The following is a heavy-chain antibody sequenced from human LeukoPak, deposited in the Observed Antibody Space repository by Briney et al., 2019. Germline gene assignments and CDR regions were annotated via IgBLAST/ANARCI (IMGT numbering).Heavy chain of an antibody. CDR3: ASRPRIVGAKNAFDI. CDR1: GGSISSYY. J-gene: IGHJ3*02. CDR2: IYYSGST. V-gene: IGHV4-59*12. D-gene: IGHD1-26*01. Sequence: SETLSLTCTVSGGSISSYYWSWIRQPPGKGLEWIGYIYYSGSTNYNPSLKSRVTISVDKSKNQFSLKLSSVTAADTAVYYCASRPRIVGAKNAFDIWGQGTMVTVSS.